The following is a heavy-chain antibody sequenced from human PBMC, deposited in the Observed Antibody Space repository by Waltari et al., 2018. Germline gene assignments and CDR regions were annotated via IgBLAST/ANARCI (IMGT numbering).Heavy chain of an antibody. CDR1: GGIFSSYA. J-gene: IGHJ6*03. CDR2: IIPILGYV. V-gene: IGHV1-69*11. Sequence: QVQVVQSGAEVKKPGSSVKVSCKASGGIFSSYAISWVRQAPGQGLEWMGGIIPILGYVNYAQKFRGRVTITADESTSTAYMELSRLRSEDTAVYYCASEELEPPINYYNFYMDVWGKGTTVTVSS. D-gene: IGHD1-1*01. CDR3: ASEELEPPINYYNFYMDV.